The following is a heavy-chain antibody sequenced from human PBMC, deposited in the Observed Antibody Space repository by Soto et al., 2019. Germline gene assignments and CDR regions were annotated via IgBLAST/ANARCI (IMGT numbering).Heavy chain of an antibody. CDR3: VRDRVFYGMDV. V-gene: IGHV3-53*01. CDR2: IYSGGSI. J-gene: IGHJ6*02. Sequence: EVQLVKSGGGVIQPGGSLSLSFGALGLTVRSNAMGWVRQAPGKGLEWVSHIYSGGSIYYADSVRGRFTISRDNSNNSVYLQMNGLTGEDTAVYYCVRDRVFYGMDVWGQGTTVTVSS. CDR1: GLTVRSNA.